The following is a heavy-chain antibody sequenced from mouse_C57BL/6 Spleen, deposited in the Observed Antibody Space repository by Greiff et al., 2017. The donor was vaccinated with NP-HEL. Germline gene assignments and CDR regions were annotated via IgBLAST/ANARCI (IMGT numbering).Heavy chain of an antibody. D-gene: IGHD1-1*01. J-gene: IGHJ2*01. V-gene: IGHV1-22*01. CDR2: INPNNGGT. Sequence: EVQLQQSGPELVKPGASVKMSCKASGYTFTDYNMHWVKQSHGKSLEWIGDINPNNGGTSYNQKFKGKATLTGNKHSSPAYMELRSLPSEDSAVSSCASSVHYDGSSYGDYFDYWGQGTTLTVSS. CDR1: GYTFTDYN. CDR3: ASSVHYDGSSYGDYFDY.